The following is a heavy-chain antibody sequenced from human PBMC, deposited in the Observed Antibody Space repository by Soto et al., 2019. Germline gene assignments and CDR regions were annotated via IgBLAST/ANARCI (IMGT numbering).Heavy chain of an antibody. D-gene: IGHD2-21*02. CDR2: IKSKTDGGTT. Sequence: PGGSLRLSCAASGFTFSNAWMSWVRQAPGKGLEWVGRIKSKTDGGTTDYAAPVKGRFTISRDDSKNTLYLQMNSLKTEDTAVYYCTTDSFTAPHDPYNWFDPWGQGTLVTVSS. J-gene: IGHJ5*02. CDR1: GFTFSNAW. V-gene: IGHV3-15*01. CDR3: TTDSFTAPHDPYNWFDP.